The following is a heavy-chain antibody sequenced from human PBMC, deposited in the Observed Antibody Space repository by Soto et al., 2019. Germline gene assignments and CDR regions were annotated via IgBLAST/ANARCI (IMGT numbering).Heavy chain of an antibody. CDR3: ARXVSELGIGERYYYGMDV. CDR2: TYYRSKWYN. J-gene: IGHJ6*02. Sequence: SQTLSLTCAISGDSVSSNSAAWNWIRQSPSRGLEWLGRTYYRSKWYNDYAVSVKSRITINPDTSKNQFSLQLNSVTPEDTAVYYCARXVSELGIGERYYYGMDVWGQGTTVTVSS. D-gene: IGHD7-27*01. V-gene: IGHV6-1*01. CDR1: GDSVSSNSAA.